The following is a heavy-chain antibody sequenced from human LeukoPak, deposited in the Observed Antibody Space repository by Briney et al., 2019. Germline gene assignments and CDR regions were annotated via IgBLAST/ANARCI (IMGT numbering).Heavy chain of an antibody. J-gene: IGHJ5*02. Sequence: GGSLRLSCAASGFTFSSYSMNWVRQAPGKGVEWVSSISSSSSYIYYADSVKGGFTTSRDNAKNSLYLQMNSLRAEDTAVYYCARGVGAVAGTENWFDPWGQGTLVTVSS. CDR3: ARGVGAVAGTENWFDP. D-gene: IGHD6-19*01. CDR2: ISSSSSYI. V-gene: IGHV3-21*01. CDR1: GFTFSSYS.